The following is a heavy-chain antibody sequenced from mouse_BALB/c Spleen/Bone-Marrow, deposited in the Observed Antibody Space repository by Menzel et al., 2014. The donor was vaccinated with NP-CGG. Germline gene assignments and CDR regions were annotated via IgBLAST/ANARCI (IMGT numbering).Heavy chain of an antibody. J-gene: IGHJ2*01. D-gene: IGHD5-1*01. Sequence: DVQLQESGTVLARPGASVKMSCKASGYSFTSYWMHWVKQRPGQGLEWIGAIYPGNSNTNYNQKFTGKAKLTAATSAGTAYMELSSLTNEDSAVYYCTVSLTLYYFDYWGQGTTLTVSS. V-gene: IGHV1-5*01. CDR2: IYPGNSNT. CDR1: GYSFTSYW. CDR3: TVSLTLYYFDY.